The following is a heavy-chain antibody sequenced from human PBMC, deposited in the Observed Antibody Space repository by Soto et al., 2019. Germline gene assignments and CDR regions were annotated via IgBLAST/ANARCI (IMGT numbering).Heavy chain of an antibody. CDR2: IYPGDSDT. J-gene: IGHJ5*02. CDR1: GYSFTSYW. Sequence: GESLKISCKGSGYSFTSYWIGWVRQMPGKGLEWMGIIYPGDSDTRYSPSFQGQVTISADKSISTAYLQWSSLKASDTAMYYCARRRASAVAVNNWFDPWGQGTLVTVSS. D-gene: IGHD6-19*01. V-gene: IGHV5-51*01. CDR3: ARRRASAVAVNNWFDP.